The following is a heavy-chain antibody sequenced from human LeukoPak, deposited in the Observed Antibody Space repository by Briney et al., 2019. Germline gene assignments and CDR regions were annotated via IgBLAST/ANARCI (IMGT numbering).Heavy chain of an antibody. Sequence: SQTLSLTCTVSGGSISSGDYYWSWIRQPPGKGLEWIGEINHSGSTNYNPSLKSRVTISVDTSKNQFSLKLSSVTVADTAVYYCARGPYYDSSGYWPNWGQGTLVTVSS. V-gene: IGHV4-30-4*01. D-gene: IGHD3-22*01. J-gene: IGHJ4*02. CDR1: GGSISSGDYY. CDR2: INHSGST. CDR3: ARGPYYDSSGYWPN.